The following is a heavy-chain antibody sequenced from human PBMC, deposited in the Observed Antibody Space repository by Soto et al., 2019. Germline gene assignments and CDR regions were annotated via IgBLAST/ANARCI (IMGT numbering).Heavy chain of an antibody. CDR1: GFTFSNYG. CDR2: ISYDGNVA. J-gene: IGHJ4*02. Sequence: QVQLVESGGGVVQPGRSLRLSCAASGFTFSNYGMHWVRQAPGKGLEWVIVISYDGNVAYYADSVKGRFTISRDNSKNTLYLQMNSLRTEDKAMYYCAKEGPITNWYFDYWGQGTLVTVSS. D-gene: IGHD1-1*01. V-gene: IGHV3-30*18. CDR3: AKEGPITNWYFDY.